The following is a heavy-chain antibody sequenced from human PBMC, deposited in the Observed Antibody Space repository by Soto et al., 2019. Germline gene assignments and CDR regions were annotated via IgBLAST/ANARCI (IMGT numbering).Heavy chain of an antibody. V-gene: IGHV3-53*01. CDR1: GFTVSSNY. D-gene: IGHD6-19*01. J-gene: IGHJ4*01. CDR3: GRGVEYCSGWSRWW. Sequence: PWGSLRPSCAASGFTVSSNYMSWVRNDPATGLEWVSVIYSGGSSYYADSVKGRVTISRDNSKNQLHLQVYGLTAQDTAVYYCGRGVEYCSGWSRWWWGHGTLDAFSS. CDR2: IYSGGSS.